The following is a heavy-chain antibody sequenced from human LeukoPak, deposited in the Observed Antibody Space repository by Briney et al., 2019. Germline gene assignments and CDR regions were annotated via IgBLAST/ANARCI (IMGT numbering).Heavy chain of an antibody. Sequence: PGGSLRLSCAASGFTVSSNYMSWVRQAPGKGLKWVSVIYSGGSTYYADSVKGRFTISRDNSKNTLYLQMNSLRAEDTAVYYCARDRVGATRYDAFDIWGQGTMVTVSS. D-gene: IGHD1-26*01. CDR2: IYSGGST. CDR3: ARDRVGATRYDAFDI. J-gene: IGHJ3*02. CDR1: GFTVSSNY. V-gene: IGHV3-66*02.